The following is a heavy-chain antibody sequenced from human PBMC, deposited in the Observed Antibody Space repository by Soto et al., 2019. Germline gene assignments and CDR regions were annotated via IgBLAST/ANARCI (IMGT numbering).Heavy chain of an antibody. J-gene: IGHJ6*02. CDR2: IYYSGST. D-gene: IGHD6-13*01. Sequence: SETLALTGTVAGGSISSCYWSWIRQPPGKGLEWIGYIYYSGSTNYNPSLKSRVTISVDTSKNQFSLKLSSVTAADTAVYYCASSNIAAAGFYYYGMDVWGRGTTVT. CDR1: GGSISSCY. CDR3: ASSNIAAAGFYYYGMDV. V-gene: IGHV4-59*01.